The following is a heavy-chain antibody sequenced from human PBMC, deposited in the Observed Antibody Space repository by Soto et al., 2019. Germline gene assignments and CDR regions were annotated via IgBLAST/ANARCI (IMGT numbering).Heavy chain of an antibody. CDR3: ARHNYGSGSTYFDY. CDR2: IYYSGST. CDR1: GGSISSYY. Sequence: SETLSLTCTVSGGSISSYYWSWIRQPPGKGLEWIGYIYYSGSTNYNPSLKSRVTISVDTSKNQFSLKLNSMTAADTAVYYCARHNYGSGSTYFDYWGQATLVTVS. J-gene: IGHJ4*02. D-gene: IGHD3-10*01. V-gene: IGHV4-59*08.